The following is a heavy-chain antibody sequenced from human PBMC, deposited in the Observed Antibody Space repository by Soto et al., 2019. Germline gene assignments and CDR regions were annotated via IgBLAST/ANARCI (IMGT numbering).Heavy chain of an antibody. Sequence: SMTRSLTCAVDGGSFTDHYGTWIRQTPGKGLEWIGEINHSGITYYNTSLKSRVTISVDTSKNQFSLKLRSVTAADTATYYCARGRLDWLLLGYGVDVWGQGTTVTVSS. CDR3: ARGRLDWLLLGYGVDV. V-gene: IGHV4-34*01. CDR1: GGSFTDHY. CDR2: INHSGIT. D-gene: IGHD3-3*01. J-gene: IGHJ6*02.